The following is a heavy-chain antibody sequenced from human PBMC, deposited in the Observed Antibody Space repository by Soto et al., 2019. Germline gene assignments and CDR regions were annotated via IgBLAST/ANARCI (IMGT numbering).Heavy chain of an antibody. CDR2: ISYDGSNK. CDR3: AKDTYYYDSSGYYVFDY. CDR1: GFTFSNYG. V-gene: IGHV3-30*18. J-gene: IGHJ4*02. D-gene: IGHD3-22*01. Sequence: GGSLRLSCADSGFTFSNYGMHWVRQAPGKGLEWVAAISYDGSNKYYADSVEGRFTISRDNSKSTVYLQMNSLRAEDTAIYYCAKDTYYYDSSGYYVFDYWGQGALVTVSS.